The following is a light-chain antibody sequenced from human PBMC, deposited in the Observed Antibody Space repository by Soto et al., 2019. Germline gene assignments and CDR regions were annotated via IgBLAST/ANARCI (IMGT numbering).Light chain of an antibody. CDR3: HQRSNWPWT. CDR1: QSVSSSY. CDR2: GAS. J-gene: IGKJ1*01. Sequence: VVLTQSPGTLSLSPGERATLSCRASQSVSSSYLAWYQQNPGQAPRLLIYGASSRATGIPARFSGSGSGTDFTLTISSLEPEDFAVYYCHQRSNWPWTFGQGTKVDI. V-gene: IGKV3D-20*02.